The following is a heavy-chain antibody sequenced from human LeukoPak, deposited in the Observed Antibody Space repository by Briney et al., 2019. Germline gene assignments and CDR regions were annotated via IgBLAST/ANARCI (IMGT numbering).Heavy chain of an antibody. V-gene: IGHV4-31*03. D-gene: IGHD2-8*01. Sequence: SQTLSLTCTVSGASISSDGYYWGWLRKHRGKGLEWIGYMFYTGITYYNPSLKSRITKTVDTSKNQFSLRLSSVTAADTAVYYCTRYPCTNDCYPFDYWGQGALVTVSS. CDR1: GASISSDGYY. CDR3: TRYPCTNDCYPFDY. CDR2: MFYTGIT. J-gene: IGHJ4*02.